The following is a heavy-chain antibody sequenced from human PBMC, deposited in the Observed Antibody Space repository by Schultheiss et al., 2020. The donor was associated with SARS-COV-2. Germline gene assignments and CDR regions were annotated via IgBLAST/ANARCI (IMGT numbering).Heavy chain of an antibody. CDR3: ASFSGSYFSADAFDI. CDR1: GFTFSSYA. CDR2: ISSNGGST. D-gene: IGHD1-26*01. V-gene: IGHV3-64D*06. J-gene: IGHJ3*02. Sequence: GGSLRLSCSASGFTFSSYAMHWVRQAPGKGLEYVSAISSNGGSTYYADSVKGRFTISRDNSKNTLYLQMSSLRAEDTAVYYCASFSGSYFSADAFDIWGQGTMVTVSS.